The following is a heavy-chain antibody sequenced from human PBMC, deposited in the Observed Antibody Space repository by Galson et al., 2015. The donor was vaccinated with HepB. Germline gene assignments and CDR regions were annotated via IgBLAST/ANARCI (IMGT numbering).Heavy chain of an antibody. CDR2: IHGSGRT. Sequence: TLSLTCTVFGGSITNDLYYWSWIRQHSGKGLEWIGYIHGSGRTYYNPSLKSRVAISLDTSNNQVSLKMISVTAADTAVYYCASIPGYGDYAGFDSWGQGTLVTVSS. J-gene: IGHJ4*02. V-gene: IGHV4-31*03. D-gene: IGHD4-17*01. CDR3: ASIPGYGDYAGFDS. CDR1: GGSITNDLYY.